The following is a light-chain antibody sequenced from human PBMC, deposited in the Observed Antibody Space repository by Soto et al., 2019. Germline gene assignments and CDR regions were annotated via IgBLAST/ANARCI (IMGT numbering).Light chain of an antibody. CDR3: QQRSKWPLT. V-gene: IGKV3D-20*02. J-gene: IGKJ4*01. CDR1: QSVSSSY. Sequence: EIVLTQSPGTLSLSPGERATLSCRASQSVSSSYLAWYQQKPGQAPRLLIYGASSRATGIPDRFSGSGSGTDFTLTISRLEPEEFAVYYCQQRSKWPLTFGGGTKVEIK. CDR2: GAS.